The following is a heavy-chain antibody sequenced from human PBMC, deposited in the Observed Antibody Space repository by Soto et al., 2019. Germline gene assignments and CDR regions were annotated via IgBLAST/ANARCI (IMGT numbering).Heavy chain of an antibody. V-gene: IGHV1-69*01. D-gene: IGHD3-22*01. CDR1: GGTFSSYA. CDR2: IIPIFGTA. Sequence: QVQRVQSGAEVKKPGSSVKVSCKASGGTFSSYAISWVRQAPGQGLEWMGGIIPIFGTANYAQKFQGRVTITADESTSTAYMELSSLRSEDTAVYYCASPTMIVVGDAFDIWGQGTMVTVSS. CDR3: ASPTMIVVGDAFDI. J-gene: IGHJ3*02.